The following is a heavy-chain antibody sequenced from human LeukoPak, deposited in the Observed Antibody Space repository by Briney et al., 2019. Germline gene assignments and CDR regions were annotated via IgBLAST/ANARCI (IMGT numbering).Heavy chain of an antibody. CDR1: AFTFSTYS. J-gene: IGHJ4*02. CDR3: TTLGYHLDS. Sequence: PGGSLRLSCAVSAFTFSTYSMTWVRQAPGKGLEWVSSITSSSSYIYYADSVRGRFTISRDNAKKSLYLQMNSLRAEDTALYYCTTLGYHLDSWGQGTLVTVSS. D-gene: IGHD3-22*01. CDR2: ITSSSSYI. V-gene: IGHV3-21*01.